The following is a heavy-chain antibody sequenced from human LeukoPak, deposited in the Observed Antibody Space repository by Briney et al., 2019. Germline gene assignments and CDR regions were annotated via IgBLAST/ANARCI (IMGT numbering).Heavy chain of an antibody. CDR1: GGSISSYY. CDR2: IYYSGST. Sequence: SETLSLTCTVSGGSISSYYWSWIRQPPGKGLEWIGYIYYSGSTNYNPSLKSRVTISVDTSKNQFSLKLSSVTAADTAVYYCARLRSGYVPFDIWGQGTMVAVSS. V-gene: IGHV4-59*08. D-gene: IGHD3-22*01. CDR3: ARLRSGYVPFDI. J-gene: IGHJ3*02.